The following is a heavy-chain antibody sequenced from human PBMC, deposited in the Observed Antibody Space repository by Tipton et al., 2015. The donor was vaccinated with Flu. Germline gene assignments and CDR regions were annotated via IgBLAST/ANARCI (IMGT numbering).Heavy chain of an antibody. CDR2: INKDGSET. J-gene: IGHJ4*02. V-gene: IGHV3-7*03. D-gene: IGHD1-26*01. CDR1: GFIFSSYW. CDR3: ANIGGGSYYGGDF. Sequence: SLRLSCAASGFIFSSYWMSWVRQAPGKGLEWVASINKDGSETYYVDSVKGRFTISRDNSKNTLYLQMNSLRAEDTTVYYCANIGGGSYYGGDFWGRGTLVTVSS.